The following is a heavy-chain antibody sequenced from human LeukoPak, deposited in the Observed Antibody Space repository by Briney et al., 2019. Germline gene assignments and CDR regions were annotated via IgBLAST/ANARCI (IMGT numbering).Heavy chain of an antibody. CDR1: GGSISGSSYY. CDR2: IYYSGST. D-gene: IGHD5-24*01. Sequence: PSETLSLTCTVSGGSISGSSYYWGWIRQPPGKGLEWIGSIYYSGSTYYNPSLKSRVTISVDTSKNQFSLKLSSVTAADTAVYYCARREDGFNYWGQGTLVTVSS. CDR3: ARREDGFNY. J-gene: IGHJ4*02. V-gene: IGHV4-39*01.